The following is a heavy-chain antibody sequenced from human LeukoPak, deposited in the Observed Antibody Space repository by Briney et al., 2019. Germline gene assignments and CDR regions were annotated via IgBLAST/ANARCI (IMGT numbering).Heavy chain of an antibody. CDR1: GHSISSNYY. CDR3: ARHDYYHFWSTLNWFDP. J-gene: IGHJ5*02. CDR2: IYHRGST. Sequence: PSETLSLTCSVFGHSISSNYYWAWIRQPPGKGLEWIGSIYHRGSTFYNPSLRSRVTLSVDTSENHFSLKFKSVSATDTAVYYCARHDYYHFWSTLNWFDPWGQGTLVTVSS. D-gene: IGHD3-3*01. V-gene: IGHV4-38-2*01.